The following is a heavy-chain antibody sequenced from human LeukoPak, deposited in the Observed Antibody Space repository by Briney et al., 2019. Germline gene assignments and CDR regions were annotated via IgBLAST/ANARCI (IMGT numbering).Heavy chain of an antibody. D-gene: IGHD3-16*01. CDR1: GYTFTSYG. CDR3: ARDTRSYVDY. J-gene: IGHJ4*02. CDR2: IIPILGIA. Sequence: GASVKVSCKASGYTFTSYGISWVRQAPGQGLEWMGRIIPILGIANYAQKFQGRVTITADKSTSTAYMELSSLRSEDTAVYYCARDTRSYVDYWGQGTLVTVSS. V-gene: IGHV1-69*04.